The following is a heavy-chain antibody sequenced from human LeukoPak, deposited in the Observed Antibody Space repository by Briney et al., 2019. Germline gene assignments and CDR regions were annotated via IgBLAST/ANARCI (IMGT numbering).Heavy chain of an antibody. J-gene: IGHJ4*02. CDR1: GFSITTYY. CDR2: IHSSGGT. V-gene: IGHV4-59*01. Sequence: SETLSLTCTVSGFSITTYYWSWIRQSPGNGLEWIGQIHSSGGTTYNPSLKSRVTISVDTSKNQFSLHLSSVTAADTAVYYCAGDIREVGESHHFDYWGQGTLVTVTS. D-gene: IGHD1-26*01. CDR3: AGDIREVGESHHFDY.